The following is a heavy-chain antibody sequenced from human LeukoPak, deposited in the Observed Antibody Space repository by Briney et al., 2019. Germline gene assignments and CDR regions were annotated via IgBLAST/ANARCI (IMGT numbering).Heavy chain of an antibody. CDR1: GFTFSSYS. V-gene: IGHV3-48*02. J-gene: IGHJ2*01. CDR2: ISSSSSTI. D-gene: IGHD4-23*01. Sequence: GGSLRLSCAASGFTFSSYSMNWVRQAPGKGLEWVSYISSSSSTIYYADSVKGRFTISRDNAKNSLYLQMNSLRDEDTAVYYCARHPEKVTNDWYFDLWGRGTLVTVSS. CDR3: ARHPEKVTNDWYFDL.